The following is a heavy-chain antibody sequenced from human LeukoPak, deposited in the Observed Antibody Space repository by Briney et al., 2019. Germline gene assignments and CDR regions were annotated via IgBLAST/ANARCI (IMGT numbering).Heavy chain of an antibody. CDR1: GFPFSSYW. CDR2: NNSDGSST. Sequence: PGGSLRLSCAASGFPFSSYWMHWVRQAPGKGLVWVSRNNSDGSSTSYADSVKGRFTISRDNAKNTLYLQMNSLRAEDTAVYYCARISSEDAFDIWGQGTMVTVSS. D-gene: IGHD3-22*01. V-gene: IGHV3-74*01. J-gene: IGHJ3*02. CDR3: ARISSEDAFDI.